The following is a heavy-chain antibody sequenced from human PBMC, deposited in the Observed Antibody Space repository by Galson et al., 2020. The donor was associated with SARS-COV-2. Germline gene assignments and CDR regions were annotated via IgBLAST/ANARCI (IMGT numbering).Heavy chain of an antibody. CDR1: GGSISSGDYY. J-gene: IGHJ3*02. V-gene: IGHV4-30-4*01. CDR3: ARGYYGSGSDAFDI. D-gene: IGHD3-10*01. CDR2: IYYSGST. Sequence: LRLSCTVSGGSISSGDYYWSWIRQPPGKGLEWIGYIYYSGSTYYNPSLKSRVTISVDTSKNQFSLKLSSVTAADTAVYYCARGYYGSGSDAFDIWGQGTMVTVSS.